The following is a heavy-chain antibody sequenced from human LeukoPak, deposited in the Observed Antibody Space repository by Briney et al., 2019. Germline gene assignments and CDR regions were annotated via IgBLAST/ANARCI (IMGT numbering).Heavy chain of an antibody. J-gene: IGHJ4*02. CDR2: FDPEDGET. CDR1: GYTLTELS. V-gene: IGHV1-24*01. CDR3: ATIRNYYDSSGYYTEYYFDY. Sequence: ASVKASCKVSGYTLTELSMHWVRQAPGKGLEWMGGFDPEDGETIYAQKFQGRVTMTEDTSTDTAYMELSSLRSEDTAVYYCATIRNYYDSSGYYTEYYFDYWGQGTLVTVSS. D-gene: IGHD3-22*01.